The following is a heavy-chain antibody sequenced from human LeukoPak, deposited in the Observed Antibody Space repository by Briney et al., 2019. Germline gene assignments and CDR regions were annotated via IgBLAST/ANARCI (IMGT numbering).Heavy chain of an antibody. CDR2: IRYDGSNK. V-gene: IGHV3-30*02. CDR3: AKDKPEWYNWKNWFDP. CDR1: GFTFSSYG. Sequence: GGSLRRSCAASGFTFSSYGMHWVRQAPGKGLEWVAFIRYDGSNKYYADSVKGRFTISRDNSKNTLYLQMNSLRAEDTAVYYCAKDKPEWYNWKNWFDPWGQGTLVTVSS. J-gene: IGHJ5*02. D-gene: IGHD1-20*01.